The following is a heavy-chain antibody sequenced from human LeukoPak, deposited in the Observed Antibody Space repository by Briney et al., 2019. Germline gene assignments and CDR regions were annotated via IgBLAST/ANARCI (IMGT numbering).Heavy chain of an antibody. D-gene: IGHD3-3*01. V-gene: IGHV1-8*01. CDR2: MNPNSGNT. J-gene: IGHJ4*02. CDR3: ARGPYYKMGLGDWLAY. Sequence: ASVKVSCKASGYTFTSYDINWVRQATGQGREWRGWMNPNSGNTGYAQKFQGRVTLTTNTSISTAYMELSSLRSEDTAVYYCARGPYYKMGLGDWLAYWGQGTLVTVSS. CDR1: GYTFTSYD.